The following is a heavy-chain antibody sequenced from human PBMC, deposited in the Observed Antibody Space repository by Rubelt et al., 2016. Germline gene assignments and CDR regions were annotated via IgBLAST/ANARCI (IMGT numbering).Heavy chain of an antibody. D-gene: IGHD2-8*01. J-gene: IGHJ2*01. V-gene: IGHV4-34*01. CDR2: INHSGST. Sequence: QVQLQQWGAGLLKPSETLSLTCAVYGGSFSGYYWSWIRQPPGKGLEWIGEINHSGSTNYNPSLKSRVTISIDTSKNQSSLKRVSVTATDTAVYYCARVGFFCTNRLCYTRYWYFDLWGRGTLVTVSS. CDR3: ARVGFFCTNRLCYTRYWYFDL. CDR1: GGSFSGYY.